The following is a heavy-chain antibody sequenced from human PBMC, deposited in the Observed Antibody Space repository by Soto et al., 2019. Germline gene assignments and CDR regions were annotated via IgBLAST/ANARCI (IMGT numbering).Heavy chain of an antibody. D-gene: IGHD3-22*01. J-gene: IGHJ3*02. Sequence: GGSLRLSCAASGFTFSSYAMSWVRQAPGQGLEWVSSVSASGGSTYYADSVKGRFSISRDNSKNTLYLQMNSLRGEDTAVYYCAKGYYYHSSGYYPHGAFDIWGQGTMVTV. CDR1: GFTFSSYA. V-gene: IGHV3-23*01. CDR3: AKGYYYHSSGYYPHGAFDI. CDR2: VSASGGST.